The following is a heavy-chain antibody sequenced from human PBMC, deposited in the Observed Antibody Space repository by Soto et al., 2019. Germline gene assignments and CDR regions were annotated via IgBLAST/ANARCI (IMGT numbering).Heavy chain of an antibody. V-gene: IGHV3-74*01. D-gene: IGHD2-15*01. CDR1: GFTFSTYW. J-gene: IGHJ4*02. CDR2: INGDGSST. CDR3: ASVVRTPGVQNGY. Sequence: EVQLVESGGGLVQPGGSLRLSCVASGFTFSTYWMHWVRQAPGKGLVWVSHINGDGSSTTYADSVKGRFTISRDNAKNTLYLQMNSLRAEDTSVYYCASVVRTPGVQNGYWGQGTLVTVSS.